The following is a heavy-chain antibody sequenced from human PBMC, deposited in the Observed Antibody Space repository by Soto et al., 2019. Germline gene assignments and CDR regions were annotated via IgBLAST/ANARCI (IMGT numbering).Heavy chain of an antibody. Sequence: SETLSLTCTVSGGSISSGGYYWSWIRPHPGKGLEWIGYIYSSGSTYYNPSLKSRVTISVDTAKNQFSLKLSSVTDADTAVYYCASAPALGNSGGFFDYWGQGTLVTVSS. CDR3: ASAPALGNSGGFFDY. CDR2: IYSSGST. J-gene: IGHJ4*02. CDR1: GGSISSGGYY. D-gene: IGHD1-26*01. V-gene: IGHV4-31*03.